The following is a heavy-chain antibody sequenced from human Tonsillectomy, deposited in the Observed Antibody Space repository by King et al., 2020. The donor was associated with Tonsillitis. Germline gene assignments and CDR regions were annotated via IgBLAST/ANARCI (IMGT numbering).Heavy chain of an antibody. Sequence: TLKESGPALVKPTQTLTLTCTFSGFSLSTDEMHVSWVRQPPGKALEWLARIDWDDEKFYSTSLKTRLTISRDTSKNQVVLRMTNMDPGDTATYYCTRSQAGSNWFDPWGRGTLVTVSS. CDR1: GFSLSTDEMH. CDR2: IDWDDEK. CDR3: TRSQAGSNWFDP. V-gene: IGHV2-70*04. J-gene: IGHJ5*02.